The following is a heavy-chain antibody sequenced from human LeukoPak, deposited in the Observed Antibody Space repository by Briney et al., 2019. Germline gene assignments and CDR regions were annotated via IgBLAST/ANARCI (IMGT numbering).Heavy chain of an antibody. CDR2: IYYSGST. J-gene: IGHJ4*02. CDR1: GGSISSGGYY. D-gene: IGHD2-15*01. Sequence: SQTLSLTCTVSGGSISSGGYYWSWVRQHPGKGLEWIVYIYYSGSTYYNPSLKSRVTISVDTSKNQFSLKLSSITAADTAVYYCARGYCSGGSCYPARHWGQGTLVIVSS. V-gene: IGHV4-31*03. CDR3: ARGYCSGGSCYPARH.